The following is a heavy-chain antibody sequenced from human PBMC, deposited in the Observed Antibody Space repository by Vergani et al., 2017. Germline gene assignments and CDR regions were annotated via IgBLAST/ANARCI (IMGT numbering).Heavy chain of an antibody. J-gene: IGHJ4*02. V-gene: IGHV3-48*03. CDR2: ISSSGSSI. CDR3: ARRGYYEYSRYSSSAVDY. CDR1: GFTFRSYE. Sequence: EVQLVESGGGLVQPGGSLRLSCLASGFTFRSYEMTWVRQAPGKGLEWVSYISSSGSSIYYADSVKGRFTISRDNAKSSLYLQMNSLRADDTAVYYCARRGYYEYSRYSSSAVDYGGQGGLVTVSA. D-gene: IGHD3-22*01.